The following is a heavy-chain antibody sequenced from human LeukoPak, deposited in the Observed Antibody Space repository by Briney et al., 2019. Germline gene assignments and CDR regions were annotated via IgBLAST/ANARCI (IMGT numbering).Heavy chain of an antibody. D-gene: IGHD2-2*01. V-gene: IGHV3-30*04. CDR2: ISYDGSNK. J-gene: IGHJ6*04. CDR1: GFTFSSYA. Sequence: GGSLRLSCAASGFTFSSYAMHWVRQAPGKGLGWVAVISYDGSNKYYADSVKGRFTISRDNSKNTLYLQMNSLRAEDTAVYYCARVDCSSTSCWGSYYGMDVWGKGTTVTVSS. CDR3: ARVDCSSTSCWGSYYGMDV.